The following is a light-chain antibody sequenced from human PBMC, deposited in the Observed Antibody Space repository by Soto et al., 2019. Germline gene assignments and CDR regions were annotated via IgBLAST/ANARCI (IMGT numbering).Light chain of an antibody. CDR2: AVS. CDR3: QQYNTWPRT. J-gene: IGKJ1*01. CDR1: QSVGSN. V-gene: IGKV3-15*01. Sequence: EVVMTQSAANLSVSPGERATLYCGASQSVGSNLACYQQKPGHAPRLLIYAVSTRATGIPARFSGSGSGTEFTLTISSLQSEDFVVYYCQQYNTWPRTFGQGTKVEL.